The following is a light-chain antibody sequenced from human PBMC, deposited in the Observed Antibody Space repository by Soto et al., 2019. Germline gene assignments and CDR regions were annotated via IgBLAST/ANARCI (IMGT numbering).Light chain of an antibody. CDR3: QQYSSSPWT. CDR2: RAS. CDR1: QSISSD. J-gene: IGKJ1*01. Sequence: IVIPEYPASMSVSPGERATMSCRASQSISSDLAWYQQKPGQAPRLLIYRASSMASGVPYRFSGSGSGTEFTLTISRLQPEDFAAYYCQQYSSSPWTFGQGTKVDIK. V-gene: IGKV3D-15*01.